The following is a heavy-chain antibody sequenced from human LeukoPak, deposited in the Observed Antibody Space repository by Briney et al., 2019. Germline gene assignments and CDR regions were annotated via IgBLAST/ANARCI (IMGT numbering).Heavy chain of an antibody. D-gene: IGHD3-3*01. CDR2: IKPNSGDT. Sequence: ASVKVSCKASGYTFTGYYIHWARQAPGQGREWMGWIKPNSGDTNYAQKFQGRVTMTRDTAISTVYMELSRLRFGDTAVYYCARGAVFGGNWFDPWGQGTLVTVSS. J-gene: IGHJ5*02. V-gene: IGHV1-2*02. CDR1: GYTFTGYY. CDR3: ARGAVFGGNWFDP.